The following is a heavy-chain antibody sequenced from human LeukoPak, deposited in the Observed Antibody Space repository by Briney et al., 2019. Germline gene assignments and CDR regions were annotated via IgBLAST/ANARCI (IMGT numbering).Heavy chain of an antibody. CDR3: ARVGAAAGLFDY. Sequence: ASVKVSCKASGGTFSSSSISWVRQAPGQGLEWMGGIIPIFGTANYAQKFQGRVTITADESTSTAYMELSSLRSEDTAVYYCARVGAAAGLFDYWGQGTLVTVSS. V-gene: IGHV1-69*13. CDR2: IIPIFGTA. J-gene: IGHJ4*02. D-gene: IGHD6-13*01. CDR1: GGTFSSSS.